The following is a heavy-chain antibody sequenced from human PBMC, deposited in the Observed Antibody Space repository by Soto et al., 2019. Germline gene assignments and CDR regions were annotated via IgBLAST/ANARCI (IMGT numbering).Heavy chain of an antibody. V-gene: IGHV3-53*01. D-gene: IGHD4-17*01. CDR1: GFTVSSNY. CDR3: AREAYYGDGNAFDI. Sequence: QLVESGGGLIQPGGSLRLSCAASGFTVSSNYMSWVRQAPGKGLEWVSLIYAGGSTYYADSVKGRFTISRDNSKNTLLFQMNSLRAEDTAVYYCAREAYYGDGNAFDIWSQGTMVTVSS. CDR2: IYAGGST. J-gene: IGHJ3*02.